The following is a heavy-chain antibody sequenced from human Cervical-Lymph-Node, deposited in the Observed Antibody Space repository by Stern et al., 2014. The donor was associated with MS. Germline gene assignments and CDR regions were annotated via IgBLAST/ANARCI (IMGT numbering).Heavy chain of an antibody. D-gene: IGHD2-15*01. V-gene: IGHV4-59*01. CDR1: GGSLSGYY. CDR3: ARLGYCSGATCYAREFDS. Sequence: QVQLQESGPGLVQPSETLSLTCTVSGGSLSGYYWSWIRQSPGKGLEWIGNISHSGSTNFNPSLKSRVTIVVGTSHFSLNLDSVTAADTAVYYCARLGYCSGATCYAREFDSWGQGILVTVSS. CDR2: ISHSGST. J-gene: IGHJ4*02.